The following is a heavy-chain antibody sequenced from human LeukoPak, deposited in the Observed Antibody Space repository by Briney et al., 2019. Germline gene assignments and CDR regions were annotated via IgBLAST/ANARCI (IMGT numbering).Heavy chain of an antibody. CDR1: GFTLSYYW. Sequence: GGSLRLSCAASGFTLSYYWMHWVRQGPGKGLVWVSTINGDGSSTNYADSVKGRFTISRDNDKNTLYLEMNSLRVEDTAVYYCARDPRNKGFDPWGQGTLVTVSS. CDR3: ARDPRNKGFDP. V-gene: IGHV3-74*01. CDR2: INGDGSST. D-gene: IGHD1/OR15-1a*01. J-gene: IGHJ5*02.